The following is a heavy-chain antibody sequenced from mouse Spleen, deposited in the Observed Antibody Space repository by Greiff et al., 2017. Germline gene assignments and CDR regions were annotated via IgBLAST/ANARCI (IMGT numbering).Heavy chain of an antibody. CDR1: GYTFTSYW. Sequence: QVQLQQPGAELVKPGASVKLSCKASGYTFTSYWMHWVKQRPGQGLEWIGMIHPNSGSTNYNEKFKSKATLTVDKSSSTAYMQLSSLTSEDSAVYYCARGFITTPVGDSMDYWGQGTSVTVSS. CDR3: ARGFITTPVGDSMDY. J-gene: IGHJ4*01. V-gene: IGHV1-64*01. CDR2: IHPNSGST. D-gene: IGHD1-1*01.